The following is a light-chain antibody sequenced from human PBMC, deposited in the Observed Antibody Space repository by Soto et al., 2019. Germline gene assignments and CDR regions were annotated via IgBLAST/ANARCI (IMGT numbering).Light chain of an antibody. Sequence: SVLTQPPSVSGAPGQRVTISCTGSSSNIGAGYDVHWYQQLPGKAPKLLIYGNDNRPSGVPERFSGSKSGTSASLAITGLRTDDEADYYCQSYGSSPSANFVFGTGTTVTVL. CDR3: QSYGSSPSANFV. CDR1: SSNIGAGYD. V-gene: IGLV1-40*01. J-gene: IGLJ1*01. CDR2: GND.